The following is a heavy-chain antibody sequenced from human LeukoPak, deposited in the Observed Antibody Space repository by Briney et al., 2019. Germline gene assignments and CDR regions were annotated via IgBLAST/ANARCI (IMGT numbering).Heavy chain of an antibody. CDR3: AKADDRSGFGLDC. CDR2: INTDGTSV. V-gene: IGHV3-74*01. D-gene: IGHD3-22*01. J-gene: IGHJ4*02. CDR1: GFTFSNYW. Sequence: GGSLRLSCAASGFTFSNYWMHWVRQGPGKGLVWVSRINTDGTSVDYADSVKGQFTISRDNSKNTLYLQMNSLRPDDTAMYYCAKADDRSGFGLDCRGQGTLVSVSS.